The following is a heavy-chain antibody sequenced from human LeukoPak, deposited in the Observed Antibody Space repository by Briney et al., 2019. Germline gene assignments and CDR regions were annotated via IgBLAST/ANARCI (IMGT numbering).Heavy chain of an antibody. J-gene: IGHJ4*02. CDR2: IYYSGST. D-gene: IGHD3-10*01. Sequence: PSETLSLTCTVSGGSISSYYWSWIRQPPGKGLEWIGYIYYSGSTNYNPSLKSRVTISVDTSKNQFSLKLSSVTAADTAVYYCARAGGSGTPSSYYFDYWGQGTLVTVSS. CDR3: ARAGGSGTPSSYYFDY. CDR1: GGSISSYY. V-gene: IGHV4-59*12.